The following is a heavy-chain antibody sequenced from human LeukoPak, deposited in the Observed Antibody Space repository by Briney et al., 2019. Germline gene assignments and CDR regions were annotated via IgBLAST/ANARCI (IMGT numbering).Heavy chain of an antibody. CDR2: INPNSGGT. J-gene: IGHJ4*02. Sequence: ASVKVSCKASGYTFTGHDMHWVRQAPGQRPEWVGWINPNSGGTHYAQKFQGRVTMTRDTSISTAYMVVTRLGSDDTAVYYCTLYNYWGQGTLVTVSS. D-gene: IGHD5-24*01. CDR1: GYTFTGHD. V-gene: IGHV1-2*02. CDR3: TLYNY.